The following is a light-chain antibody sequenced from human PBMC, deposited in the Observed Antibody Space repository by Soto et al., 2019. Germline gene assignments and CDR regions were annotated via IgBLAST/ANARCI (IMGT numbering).Light chain of an antibody. V-gene: IGKV3-11*01. Sequence: EIVLTQSPATLSFSPGERATLSCRASQTINVFLAWFQQRPGQAPRLLIYDASTRAPGIPARFSGSGSGTDFTLTISSLEPEDFAVYYCQQRSSWPTFGGGTKVEI. J-gene: IGKJ4*01. CDR1: QTINVF. CDR2: DAS. CDR3: QQRSSWPT.